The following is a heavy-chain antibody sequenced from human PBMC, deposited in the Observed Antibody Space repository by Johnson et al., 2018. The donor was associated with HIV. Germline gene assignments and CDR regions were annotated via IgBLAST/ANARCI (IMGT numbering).Heavy chain of an antibody. Sequence: VQLVESGGGLVQPGRSLRLSCAASGFTFDDYAMHWVRQAPGKGLEWVSGISGSGGSTYYADSVKGRFTISRDNSKNTLYLQMNSPSAEDTAVYYCAKVNGDYKTDAFDIWGQGTMVTVSS. J-gene: IGHJ3*02. D-gene: IGHD4-17*01. V-gene: IGHV3-23*04. CDR1: GFTFDDYA. CDR3: AKVNGDYKTDAFDI. CDR2: ISGSGGST.